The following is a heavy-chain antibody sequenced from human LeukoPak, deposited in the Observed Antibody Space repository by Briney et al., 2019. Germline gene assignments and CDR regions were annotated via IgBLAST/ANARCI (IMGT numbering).Heavy chain of an antibody. CDR1: GFTFSSYA. D-gene: IGHD1-1*01. J-gene: IGHJ4*02. V-gene: IGHV3-23*01. Sequence: QAGGSLRLTCVASGFTFSSYAMNWVRQAPGKGLEWVSSINGSGDRTYYADSVKGRFTISRDNSKNTLYLQMNSLRAEDTAVYYCARAPGYGAAYYFDYWGQGTLVTVSS. CDR2: INGSGDRT. CDR3: ARAPGYGAAYYFDY.